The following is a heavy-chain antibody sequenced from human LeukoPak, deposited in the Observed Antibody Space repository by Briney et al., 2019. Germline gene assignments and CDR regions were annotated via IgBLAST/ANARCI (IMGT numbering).Heavy chain of an antibody. CDR3: ARNKYYYGSGSTPYYFDY. CDR2: ISSSSSYI. Sequence: PAGSLRLSCAASGFTFSSYSMNWVRQAPGKGLEWVSSISSSSSYIYYADSVKGRFTISRDNAKNSLYLQMNSLRAEDTAVYYCARNKYYYGSGSTPYYFDYWGQGTLVTVSS. J-gene: IGHJ4*02. V-gene: IGHV3-21*01. CDR1: GFTFSSYS. D-gene: IGHD3-10*01.